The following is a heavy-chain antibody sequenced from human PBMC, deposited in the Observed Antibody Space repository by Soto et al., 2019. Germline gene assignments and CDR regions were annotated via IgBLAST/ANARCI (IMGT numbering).Heavy chain of an antibody. J-gene: IGHJ4*02. Sequence: GASVKVSCKASGYLFTSSDINWVRQATGQGLEWMGWLNPTTGNTGYAQNFQGRVTMTGNTSISTAYMELSSLKSEDTAMYYCTTGRIIITFGGAIIIDYCGQRTLVPVSA. V-gene: IGHV1-8*01. CDR2: LNPTTGNT. D-gene: IGHD3-16*01. CDR1: GYLFTSSD. CDR3: TTGRIIITFGGAIIIDY.